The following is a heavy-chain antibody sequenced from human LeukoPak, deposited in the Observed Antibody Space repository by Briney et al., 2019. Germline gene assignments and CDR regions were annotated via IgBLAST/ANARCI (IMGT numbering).Heavy chain of an antibody. J-gene: IGHJ4*02. Sequence: PGGSLRLSCAASGFTVSSNYMSWVRQAPGKGLEWVSVIYSGGSTYYADSVKGRFTISRDNSKNTLYLQMNSLRAEDTAVYYCANHYSNYQYYFDYWGQGTLVTVSS. V-gene: IGHV3-66*01. CDR2: IYSGGST. CDR3: ANHYSNYQYYFDY. CDR1: GFTVSSNY. D-gene: IGHD4-11*01.